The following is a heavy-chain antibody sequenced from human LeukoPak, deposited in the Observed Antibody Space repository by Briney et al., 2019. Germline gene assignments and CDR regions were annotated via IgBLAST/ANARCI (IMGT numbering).Heavy chain of an antibody. Sequence: GGSPRLSCAASGFTFSNYGMHWVRQTPDEGLEWVAFIRSDSSYIYYLESVKGRFTVSRDNSKNTLFLQMHSLRPEDTAVYYCVKDPSGAAAAGTFDYWGQGTLVTVSS. CDR1: GFTFSNYG. V-gene: IGHV3-30*02. J-gene: IGHJ4*02. CDR2: IRSDSSYI. D-gene: IGHD6-13*01. CDR3: VKDPSGAAAAGTFDY.